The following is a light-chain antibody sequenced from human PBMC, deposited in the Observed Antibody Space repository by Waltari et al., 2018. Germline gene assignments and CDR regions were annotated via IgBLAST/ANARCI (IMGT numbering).Light chain of an antibody. CDR1: QSVSNSY. CDR3: QQYGSSVYT. Sequence: EIVLTQSPGTLSLSPGESATLSRRASQSVSNSYLAWYQQKPGQAPRLLIYGASRKATGIPDRFSGSGSGTDFTLTISRLEPEDFAVYYCQQYGSSVYTFGQGTKVEIK. J-gene: IGKJ2*01. V-gene: IGKV3-20*01. CDR2: GAS.